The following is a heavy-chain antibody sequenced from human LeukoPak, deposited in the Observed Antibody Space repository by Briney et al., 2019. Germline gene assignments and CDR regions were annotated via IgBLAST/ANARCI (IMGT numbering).Heavy chain of an antibody. Sequence: GESLKISCKGSGYSYPTYWIGWVRQMPGRGLEWMGIIYPGDSDTRYSPSFQGQVTISADKSISTAYLQWSSLKASDTAMYYCARSSGWSRYHDYWGQGTLVTVSS. D-gene: IGHD6-19*01. V-gene: IGHV5-51*01. CDR3: ARSSGWSRYHDY. CDR2: IYPGDSDT. J-gene: IGHJ4*02. CDR1: GYSYPTYW.